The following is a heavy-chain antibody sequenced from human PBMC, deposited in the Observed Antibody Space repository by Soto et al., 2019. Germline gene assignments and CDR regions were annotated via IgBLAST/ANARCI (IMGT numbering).Heavy chain of an antibody. D-gene: IGHD2-2*01. CDR2: ISSSSSYI. Sequence: TGGSLRLSCAASGFTFSSYSMNWVRQAPGKGLEWVSSISSSSSYIYYADSVKGRFTISRDNAKNSLYLQMNSLRAEDTAVYYCARDADIVAAARAPYYFDYWGQGTLVTVSS. J-gene: IGHJ4*02. CDR3: ARDADIVAAARAPYYFDY. CDR1: GFTFSSYS. V-gene: IGHV3-21*01.